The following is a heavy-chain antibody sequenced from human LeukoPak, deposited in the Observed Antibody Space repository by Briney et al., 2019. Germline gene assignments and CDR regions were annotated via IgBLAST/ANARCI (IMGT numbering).Heavy chain of an antibody. V-gene: IGHV3-23*01. D-gene: IGHD1-26*01. CDR3: ARSSIVGGSYWYYYYYGMDV. J-gene: IGHJ6*02. Sequence: GGSLRLSCAASGFTFSSYAMNWVRQAPGKGLEWVSAISSSGGSTYYADSVKGRFTISRDNSKNTLYLQMNSLRAEDTAVYYCARSSIVGGSYWYYYYYGMDVWGQGTTVTVSS. CDR1: GFTFSSYA. CDR2: ISSSGGST.